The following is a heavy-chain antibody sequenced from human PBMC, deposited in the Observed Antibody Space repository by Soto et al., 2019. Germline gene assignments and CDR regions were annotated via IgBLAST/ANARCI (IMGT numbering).Heavy chain of an antibody. J-gene: IGHJ4*02. CDR2: ISGSGGST. CDR1: GFTFSSYA. CDR3: AKEGTREYYDSSGYYHAKAFDY. D-gene: IGHD3-22*01. V-gene: IGHV3-23*01. Sequence: GGSLRLSCAASGFTFSSYAMSWVRQAPGKGLEWVSAISGSGGSTYYADSVKGRFTISRDNSKNTLYLQMNSLRAEDTAVYYCAKEGTREYYDSSGYYHAKAFDYWGQGTLVTVSS.